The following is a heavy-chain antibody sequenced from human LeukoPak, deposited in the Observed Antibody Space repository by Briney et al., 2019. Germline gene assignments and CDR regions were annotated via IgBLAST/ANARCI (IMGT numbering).Heavy chain of an antibody. CDR2: ISSTGSAI. CDR1: GFTFRSYE. CDR3: PRVFSYYTYSFDY. Sequence: GGSLRLSCAGFGFTFRSYEMNWVRQAPGKGLEWISYISSTGSAIYYADSVKGRFTISRDNDKNSLYLQMNSLRAEDTAVYYCPRVFSYYTYSFDYWGQGTLVTVSS. V-gene: IGHV3-48*03. D-gene: IGHD3-22*01. J-gene: IGHJ4*02.